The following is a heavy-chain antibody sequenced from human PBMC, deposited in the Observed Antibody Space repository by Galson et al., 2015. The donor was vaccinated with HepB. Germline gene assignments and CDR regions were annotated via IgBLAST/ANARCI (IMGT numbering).Heavy chain of an antibody. J-gene: IGHJ4*02. CDR2: ITISSSYI. CDR1: GFTFSSYS. V-gene: IGHV3-21*03. Sequence: LRLSCAASGFTFSSYSMNWGRQAPGKVLEWVSSITISSSYIYYADSVKRRFTISRDNAKNSLYLQMNSLRAEDTAVYYCSRVEPTPNYDFWSAPQGGFDYWGQGTLVSVSS. CDR3: SRVEPTPNYDFWSAPQGGFDY. D-gene: IGHD3-3*01.